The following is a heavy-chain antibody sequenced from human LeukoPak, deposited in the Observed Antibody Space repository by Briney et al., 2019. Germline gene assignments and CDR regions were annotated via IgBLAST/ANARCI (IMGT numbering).Heavy chain of an antibody. V-gene: IGHV4-4*02. CDR3: ARWVNYYGSGSYFLYYYMDV. CDR2: INHSGST. J-gene: IGHJ6*03. Sequence: SETLSLTCAVSGGSISSSNWWSWIRQPPGKGLEWIGEINHSGSTNYNPSLKSRVTISVDTSKNQFSLKLSSVTAADTAVYYCARWVNYYGSGSYFLYYYMDVWGKGTTVTISS. D-gene: IGHD3-10*01. CDR1: GGSISSSNW.